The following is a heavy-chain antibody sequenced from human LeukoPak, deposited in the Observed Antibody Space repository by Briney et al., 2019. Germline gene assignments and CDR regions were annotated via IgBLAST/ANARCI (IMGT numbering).Heavy chain of an antibody. CDR3: ARGAYGSGSYYYYYGMDV. D-gene: IGHD3-10*01. J-gene: IGHJ6*02. CDR2: TYYRSKWYN. V-gene: IGHV6-1*01. Sequence: SQTLSLTCAISGDSVSSNSAAWNWIRQSPSRGLERLGRTYYRSKWYNDYAVSVKSRINITPDTSKNQFSLQLNSVTPEDTAVYYCARGAYGSGSYYYYYGMDVWGQGTTVTVSS. CDR1: GDSVSSNSAA.